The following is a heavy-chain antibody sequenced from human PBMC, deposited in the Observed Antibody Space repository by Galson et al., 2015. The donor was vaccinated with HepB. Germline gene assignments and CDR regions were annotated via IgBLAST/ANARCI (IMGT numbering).Heavy chain of an antibody. CDR1: GDSVSSNRAA. D-gene: IGHD5-18*01. J-gene: IGHJ4*02. Sequence: CAISGDSVSSNRAAGNWIRQSPSRGLEWLGRTHYRSKWYSDYPVSVKSRITINPDTSKNQFSLQLNSVTPDDTAVYYCARDRDAAMVEGFDYWGQGTLVTVSS. V-gene: IGHV6-1*01. CDR2: THYRSKWYS. CDR3: ARDRDAAMVEGFDY.